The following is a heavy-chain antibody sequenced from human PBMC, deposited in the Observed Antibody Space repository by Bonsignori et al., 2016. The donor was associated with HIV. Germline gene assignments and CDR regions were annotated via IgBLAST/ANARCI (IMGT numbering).Heavy chain of an antibody. D-gene: IGHD1-14*01. Sequence: VRQAPGKGLEWVAVISYDGSNKYYADSVKGRFTISRDNSKNTLYLQMNSLRAEDTAVYYCAKNRPLTHLGWIDYWGQGTLVTVSS. CDR2: ISYDGSNK. CDR3: AKNRPLTHLGWIDY. V-gene: IGHV3-30*18. J-gene: IGHJ4*02.